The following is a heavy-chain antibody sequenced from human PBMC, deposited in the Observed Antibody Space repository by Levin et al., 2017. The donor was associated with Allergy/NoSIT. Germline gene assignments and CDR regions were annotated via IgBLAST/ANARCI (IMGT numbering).Heavy chain of an antibody. V-gene: IGHV4-59*01. J-gene: IGHJ5*02. CDR3: ARGGYDSWGWFDP. Sequence: SETLSLTCTVSGGSISSYYWSWIRQPPGKGLEWIGYIYYSGSTNYNPSLKSRVTISVDTSKNQFSLKLSSVTAADTAVYYCARGGYDSWGWFDPWGQGTLVTVSS. D-gene: IGHD5-12*01. CDR1: GGSISSYY. CDR2: IYYSGST.